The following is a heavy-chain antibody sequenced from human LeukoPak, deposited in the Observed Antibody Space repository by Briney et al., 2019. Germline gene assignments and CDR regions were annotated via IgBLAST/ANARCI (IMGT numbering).Heavy chain of an antibody. V-gene: IGHV4-61*02. J-gene: IGHJ4*02. CDR3: ARVGSGLGFTTTTVKHPFDY. CDR1: GGSISSGSYY. D-gene: IGHD4-17*01. CDR2: ISTSGST. Sequence: SETLSLTCTVSGGSISSGSYYWSWIRQPAGNGLEWIGRISTSGSTNYNPSLKSRVTISVDTSKNQFSLKLSSVTAADTAVYYCARVGSGLGFTTTTVKHPFDYWGQGTLVTVSS.